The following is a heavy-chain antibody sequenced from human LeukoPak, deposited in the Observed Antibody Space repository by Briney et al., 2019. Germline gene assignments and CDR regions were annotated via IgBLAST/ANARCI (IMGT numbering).Heavy chain of an antibody. CDR2: ISSSGSTI. V-gene: IGHV3-11*01. D-gene: IGHD3-22*01. J-gene: IGHJ5*02. CDR1: GFTFSDYY. Sequence: PGGSLRLSCAASGFTFSDYYMSWIRQAPGKGLEWVSYISSSGSTIYYADSVKGRFTISRDNAKNSLYLQMNSLRAEDTAVYYCARDMSSYDSSGYHPHWFDPWGQGTLVTVSS. CDR3: ARDMSSYDSSGYHPHWFDP.